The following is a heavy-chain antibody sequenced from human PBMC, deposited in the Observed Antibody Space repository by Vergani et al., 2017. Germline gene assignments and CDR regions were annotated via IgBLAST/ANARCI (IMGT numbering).Heavy chain of an antibody. CDR2: IYSTGIT. D-gene: IGHD3-9*01. Sequence: QVQLEESGPGLVKPSETLSLTCTVSGGSFNTYYWSWIRQSPGKGLEWIGYIYSTGITNYNPSLNSRVTMSVDTSKNQFSLKLRSVTAADTAVYFCARVMYRDEASTGYRLEGMDILGQGTTVTISS. V-gene: IGHV4-59*13. J-gene: IGHJ6*02. CDR3: ARVMYRDEASTGYRLEGMDI. CDR1: GGSFNTYY.